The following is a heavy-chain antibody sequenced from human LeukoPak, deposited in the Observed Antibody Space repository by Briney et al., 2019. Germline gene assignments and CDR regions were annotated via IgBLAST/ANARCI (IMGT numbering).Heavy chain of an antibody. CDR1: GFTFSSYS. CDR3: ARANPQTTVTTLADAFDI. V-gene: IGHV3-21*01. J-gene: IGHJ3*02. Sequence: GGSLRLSCAASGFTFSSYSMNWVRQAPGKGLEWVSSISSSSSYIYYADSVKGRFTISRDNAKNSLYLQMNSLRAEDTAVYYCARANPQTTVTTLADAFDIWGQGTIVTVSS. CDR2: ISSSSSYI. D-gene: IGHD4-17*01.